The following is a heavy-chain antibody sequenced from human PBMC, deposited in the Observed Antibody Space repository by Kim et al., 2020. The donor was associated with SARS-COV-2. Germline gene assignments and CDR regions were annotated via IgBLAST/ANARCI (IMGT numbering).Heavy chain of an antibody. CDR3: ARDFIWSHFDG. D-gene: IGHD3-3*01. Sequence: SETLSLTCTVSGVSGVSFINHYWTWLRQPPGKGLEWIGYEYHNGRTSYSPSLQSRASMSIDTTSYRFPLNPRSVTAVDTAVYCCARDFIWSHFDGGGEGTQLSASA. CDR1: GVSFINHY. J-gene: IGHJ4*02. V-gene: IGHV4-59*11. CDR2: EYHNGRT.